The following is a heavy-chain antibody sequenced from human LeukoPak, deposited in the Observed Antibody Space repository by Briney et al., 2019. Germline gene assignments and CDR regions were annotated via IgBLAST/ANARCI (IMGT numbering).Heavy chain of an antibody. CDR2: IYYSGIT. V-gene: IGHV4-59*08. CDR3: ARHNYYDSSGYSFIDY. D-gene: IGHD3-22*01. CDR1: GDSISSYY. Sequence: SETLSLTCTVSGDSISSYYWSWIRQPPGKGLEWIGYIYYSGITNYNPSLKSRVTISVDTSKNQFSLKLSSVTAADTAVYYCARHNYYDSSGYSFIDYWGQGTLVTVSS. J-gene: IGHJ4*02.